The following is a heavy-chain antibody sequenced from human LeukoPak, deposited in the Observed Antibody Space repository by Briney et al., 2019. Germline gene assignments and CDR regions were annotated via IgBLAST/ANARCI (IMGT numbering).Heavy chain of an antibody. V-gene: IGHV1-2*02. J-gene: IGHJ4*02. D-gene: IGHD3-9*01. CDR2: INPNSGGT. CDR3: ARGYDILTGYHFDY. Sequence: ASVKVSCKASGGTFSSYAISWVRQAPGQGLEWMGWINPNSGGTNYAQKFQGRVTMTRDTSISTAYMELSRLRSDDTAVYYCARGYDILTGYHFDYWGQGTLVTVSS. CDR1: GGTFSSYA.